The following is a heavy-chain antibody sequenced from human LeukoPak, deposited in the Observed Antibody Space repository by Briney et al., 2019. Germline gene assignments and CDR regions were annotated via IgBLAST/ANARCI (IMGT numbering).Heavy chain of an antibody. V-gene: IGHV3-30*18. Sequence: PGRSLRLSCAASGFTFSSYGMHWVRQAPGKGLEWVAVMSYDGTNKYYAASVKGRFTISRDNSKNTLYLQMNSLRAEDTAVYYCAKGLQLWAPIDYWGQGTLVTVSS. D-gene: IGHD5-18*01. CDR2: MSYDGTNK. J-gene: IGHJ4*02. CDR3: AKGLQLWAPIDY. CDR1: GFTFSSYG.